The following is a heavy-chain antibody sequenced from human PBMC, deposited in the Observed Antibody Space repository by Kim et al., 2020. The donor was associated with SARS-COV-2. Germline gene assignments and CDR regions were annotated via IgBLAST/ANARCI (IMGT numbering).Heavy chain of an antibody. D-gene: IGHD3-10*01. J-gene: IGHJ3*02. V-gene: IGHV3-33*01. CDR1: GFSFKTYG. CDR2: IYFDGSKK. Sequence: GGSLRLSCAASGFSFKTYGMHWVRQAPGKGLEWVAVIYFDGSKKYYADSVKGRFTISRDNANNILYLHMNSLRAEDTAVYFCARGDYGSGNYRGEDGFD. CDR3: ARGDYGSGNYRGEDGFD.